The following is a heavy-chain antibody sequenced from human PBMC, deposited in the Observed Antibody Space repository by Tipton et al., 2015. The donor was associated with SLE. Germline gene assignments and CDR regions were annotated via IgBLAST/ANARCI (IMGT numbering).Heavy chain of an antibody. CDR2: ISYSGTT. J-gene: IGHJ4*02. V-gene: IGHV4-39*07. Sequence: TLSLTCTVSGGSISTSSYHWAWIRQSPGKGLEWIGSISYSGTTFYNPSLKSRVTISADTSKNQFSLKLRSVTAADTAVYYCALDGGTGSAFDYWGQGTLVTVSS. CDR1: GGSISTSSYH. CDR3: ALDGGTGSAFDY. D-gene: IGHD1-1*01.